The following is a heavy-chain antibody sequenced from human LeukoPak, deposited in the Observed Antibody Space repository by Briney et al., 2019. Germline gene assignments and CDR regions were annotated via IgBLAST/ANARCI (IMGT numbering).Heavy chain of an antibody. Sequence: GGTLRLSCAASGFTFSDYYMSWIRQAPGKGLEWVSYISSSGSTIYYAASVKGRFTIPRDNAKNSLYLQMNSLRAEDTAVYYCARDQEMATPAPIWGQGTMVTVSS. J-gene: IGHJ3*02. D-gene: IGHD5-24*01. CDR1: GFTFSDYY. CDR2: ISSSGSTI. V-gene: IGHV3-11*01. CDR3: ARDQEMATPAPI.